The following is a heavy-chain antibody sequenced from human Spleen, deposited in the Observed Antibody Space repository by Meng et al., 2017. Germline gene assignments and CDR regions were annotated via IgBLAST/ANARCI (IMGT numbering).Heavy chain of an antibody. CDR2: IYYSGSI. J-gene: IGHJ4*02. V-gene: IGHV4-28*05. D-gene: IGHD5-18*01. CDR1: GYSISSSNW. Sequence: QVQLQESGPGLVKPSDTLSLTCAVSGYSISSSNWWGWIRQPPGKGLEWIGYIYYSGSIYYNPSLKSRVTMSVDTSKNQFSLKLNSVTAADTAVYYCASVSNTADLHGDYWGQGTLVTVSS. CDR3: ASVSNTADLHGDY.